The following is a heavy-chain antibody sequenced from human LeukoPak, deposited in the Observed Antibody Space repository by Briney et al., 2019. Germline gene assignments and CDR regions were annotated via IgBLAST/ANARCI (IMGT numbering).Heavy chain of an antibody. CDR3: AKGGVAGTFDY. V-gene: IGHV1-46*01. J-gene: IGHJ4*02. CDR1: GYTFTGYY. Sequence: ASVKVSCKASGYTFTGYYMHRVRQAPGQGLEWMGLVNPSGGSTTYAQMFQGRVTMTRDTSTSTVYLELSSLRSEDTAVYYCAKGGVAGTFDYWGQGTQVTVSS. CDR2: VNPSGGST. D-gene: IGHD6-19*01.